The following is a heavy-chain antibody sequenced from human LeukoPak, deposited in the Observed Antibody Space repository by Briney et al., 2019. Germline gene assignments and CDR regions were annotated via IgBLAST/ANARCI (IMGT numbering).Heavy chain of an antibody. CDR3: ARDYDILTGYLAPAAFDI. V-gene: IGHV1-18*01. J-gene: IGHJ3*02. D-gene: IGHD3-9*01. Sequence: ASVKVSCKASGYTFTSYGISWVRQAPGQGLEWMGWISAYNGNTSYAQKLQGRVTMATDTSTSTAYMELRSLRSDDTAVYYCARDYDILTGYLAPAAFDIWGQGTMVTVSS. CDR2: ISAYNGNT. CDR1: GYTFTSYG.